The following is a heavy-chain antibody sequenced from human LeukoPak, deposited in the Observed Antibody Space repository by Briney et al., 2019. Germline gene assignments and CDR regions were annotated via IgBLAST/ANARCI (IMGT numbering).Heavy chain of an antibody. CDR1: GYFISSGYY. J-gene: IGHJ4*02. CDR2: IYHTGNT. V-gene: IGHV4-38-2*02. Sequence: SETLSLTCTVSGYFISSGYYWGWIRQPPGKGLEWIGSIYHTGNTYYSPSLKSRVTISVDTSKNQFSLKLNSVTAADTAVYYCARVPRAAPGTDQGLWGQGTLVTVSS. CDR3: ARVPRAAPGTDQGL. D-gene: IGHD6-13*01.